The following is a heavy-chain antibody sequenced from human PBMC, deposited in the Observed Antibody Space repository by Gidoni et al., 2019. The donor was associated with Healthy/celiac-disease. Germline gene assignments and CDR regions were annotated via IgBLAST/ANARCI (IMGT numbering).Heavy chain of an antibody. J-gene: IGHJ3*02. D-gene: IGHD1-26*01. V-gene: IGHV4-59*01. CDR2: FYYSGST. Sequence: QVQLQESGPGLVKPSETLSLTCTVPGGSLSSYDWRWIRQPPGKGLEWIWYFYYSGSTNYNPSHKSRVTISVDTSKNQFSLKLSSVTAADTAVYYCARDIGGAFDIWGQGTMVTVSS. CDR1: GGSLSSYD. CDR3: ARDIGGAFDI.